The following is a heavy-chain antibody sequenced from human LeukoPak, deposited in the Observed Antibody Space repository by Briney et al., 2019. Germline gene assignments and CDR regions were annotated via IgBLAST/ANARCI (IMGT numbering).Heavy chain of an antibody. CDR1: GFTFSLYW. CDR3: VSQQVAPP. J-gene: IGHJ5*02. Sequence: GGSLRLSCVASGFTFSLYWMSWVRQAPGKGLEWVANIKEDGSIEDYLDSVKGRFTVSRDNAKNSLYLEMNSLRVEDTAVYYCVSQQVAPPWGQGTLVIVSS. D-gene: IGHD5-12*01. CDR2: IKEDGSIE. V-gene: IGHV3-7*01.